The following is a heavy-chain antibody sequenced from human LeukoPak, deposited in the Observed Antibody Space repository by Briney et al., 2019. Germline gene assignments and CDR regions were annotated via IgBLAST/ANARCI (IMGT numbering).Heavy chain of an antibody. D-gene: IGHD3-9*01. V-gene: IGHV3-66*01. J-gene: IGHJ4*02. CDR1: GFTFSDYW. CDR3: ARDTYDILTGYYDY. CDR2: IYSGGST. Sequence: GGSLRLSCAASGFTFSDYWMSWMRQAPGKGLEWVSVIYSGGSTYYADSVKGRFTISRDNSKNTLYLQMNSLRAEDTAVYYCARDTYDILTGYYDYWGQGTLVTVSS.